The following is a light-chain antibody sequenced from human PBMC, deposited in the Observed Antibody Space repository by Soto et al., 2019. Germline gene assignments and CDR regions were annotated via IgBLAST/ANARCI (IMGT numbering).Light chain of an antibody. J-gene: IGKJ4*01. CDR2: ETS. V-gene: IGKV1-33*01. Sequence: IRLTQSPAYLSASVGDTVTITCQASQEINTYLNWYPQKVGEPPKLLISETSHLETGVPSRFSERGSRADCRLTITHLEPDDLATNLCQQYEYERDVTFGGGARVEVK. CDR1: QEINTY. CDR3: QQYEYERDVT.